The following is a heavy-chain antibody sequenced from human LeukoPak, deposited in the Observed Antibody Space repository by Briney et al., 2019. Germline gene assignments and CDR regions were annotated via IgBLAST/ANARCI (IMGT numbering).Heavy chain of an antibody. Sequence: GGSLRLSCAASGFTVSSNHMSWIRQAPGKGLEWVSYISSSGSTIYYADSVKGRFTISRDNAKNSLYLQMNSLRAEDTAVYHCASSPRRYYYYYGMDVWGQGTTVTVSS. V-gene: IGHV3-11*01. CDR2: ISSSGSTI. J-gene: IGHJ6*02. CDR1: GFTVSSNH. CDR3: ASSPRRYYYYYGMDV.